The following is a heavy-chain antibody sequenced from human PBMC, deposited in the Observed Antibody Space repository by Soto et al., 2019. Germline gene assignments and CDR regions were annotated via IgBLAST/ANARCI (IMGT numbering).Heavy chain of an antibody. D-gene: IGHD2-2*02. CDR2: INPNSGGT. V-gene: IGHV1-2*02. J-gene: IGHJ5*02. CDR1: GYTFTGYY. Sequence: QVQLVQSGAEVKKPGASVKVSCKASGYTFTGYYMHWVRQAPGQGLEWMGWINPNSGGTNYAQKLQGRVTMTRDTSISTAYMEVSRLRSDDTAVYYCARTLVVPAAISSQVWFDPWGQGTLVTVSS. CDR3: ARTLVVPAAISSQVWFDP.